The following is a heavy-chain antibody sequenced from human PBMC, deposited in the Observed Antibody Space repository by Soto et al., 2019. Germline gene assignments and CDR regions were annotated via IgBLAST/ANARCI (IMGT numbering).Heavy chain of an antibody. D-gene: IGHD3-3*01. J-gene: IGHJ4*02. CDR1: GFTFSSYW. CDR3: ASTVLWSGYYGDYFDY. V-gene: IGHV3-7*01. CDR2: IKQDGSEK. Sequence: PGGSLRLSCAASGFTFSSYWMSWVRQAPGKGLEWVANIKQDGSEKYYVDSVKGRFTTSRDNAKNSLYLQMNSLRAEDTAVYYCASTVLWSGYYGDYFDYWGQGTLVTVSS.